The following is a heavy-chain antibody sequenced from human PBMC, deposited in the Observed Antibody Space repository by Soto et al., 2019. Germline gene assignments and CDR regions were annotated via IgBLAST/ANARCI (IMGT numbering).Heavy chain of an antibody. D-gene: IGHD4-17*01. CDR1: GGSISSGDYY. J-gene: IGHJ3*02. CDR2: IYYSGST. V-gene: IGHV4-30-4*01. CDR3: ARSYGDYAKGAFDI. Sequence: PSETLSLTCTVSGGSISSGDYYWGWIRHPPGKGLEWIGYIYYSGSTYYNPSLKSRVTISVDTSKNQFSLKLSSVTAADTAVYYCARSYGDYAKGAFDIWGQGTMVTVSS.